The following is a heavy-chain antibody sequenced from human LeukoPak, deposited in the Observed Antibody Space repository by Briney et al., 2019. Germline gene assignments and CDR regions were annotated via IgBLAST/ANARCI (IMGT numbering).Heavy chain of an antibody. Sequence: QPGGSLRLSCAASGFTFRSYAMHWVRQAPGKGLEWVAVISYDGSSKYYADSVKGRFTISRDNSKSTLYLQMNSLRAEDTAVYYCAREPTHCSGGSCYGGLYYFDYWGQGTLVTVSS. V-gene: IGHV3-30*04. D-gene: IGHD2-15*01. CDR2: ISYDGSSK. CDR1: GFTFRSYA. CDR3: AREPTHCSGGSCYGGLYYFDY. J-gene: IGHJ4*02.